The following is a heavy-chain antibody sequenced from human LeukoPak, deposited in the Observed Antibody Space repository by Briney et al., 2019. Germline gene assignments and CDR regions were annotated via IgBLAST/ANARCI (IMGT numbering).Heavy chain of an antibody. CDR3: ARGRDRSKAGDH. Sequence: SETLSLTCNVSGGSISTYYWSWVRQSAGRGLEWIGRIYVSGNTNDNPSLRSRVTISIDTSKSQFSLRLTSVTAADTAFYYCARGRDRSKAGDHWGQGSLVTVSS. D-gene: IGHD5-24*01. J-gene: IGHJ4*02. CDR1: GGSISTYY. V-gene: IGHV4-4*07. CDR2: IYVSGNT.